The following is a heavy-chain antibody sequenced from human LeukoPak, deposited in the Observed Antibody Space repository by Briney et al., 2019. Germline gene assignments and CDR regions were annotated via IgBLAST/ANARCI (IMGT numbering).Heavy chain of an antibody. J-gene: IGHJ6*03. Sequence: PGGSLRLSCAASGFTFSDYYMSWIRQAPGKGLEWVSYISSSGSTIYYADSVKGRFTISRDNAKNSLYLQMNSLRAEDTAVYYCARSDNPYYYGSGSYYNYYYMDVWGKGTTVTISS. CDR2: ISSSGSTI. CDR1: GFTFSDYY. D-gene: IGHD3-10*01. CDR3: ARSDNPYYYGSGSYYNYYYMDV. V-gene: IGHV3-11*01.